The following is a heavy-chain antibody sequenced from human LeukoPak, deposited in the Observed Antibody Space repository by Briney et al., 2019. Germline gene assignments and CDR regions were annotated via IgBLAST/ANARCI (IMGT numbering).Heavy chain of an antibody. CDR3: ARGAARSDGYK. Sequence: KPSETLSLTCAVYGGSFTGYYWSWIRQPPGKGLEWIGEINHSGSTNYNPSLKSRVTISVDTSKNQFSLKLTSVTAADTAVYYCARGAARSDGYKWGQGTQVTVSS. D-gene: IGHD2-15*01. J-gene: IGHJ4*02. CDR1: GGSFTGYY. CDR2: INHSGST. V-gene: IGHV4-34*01.